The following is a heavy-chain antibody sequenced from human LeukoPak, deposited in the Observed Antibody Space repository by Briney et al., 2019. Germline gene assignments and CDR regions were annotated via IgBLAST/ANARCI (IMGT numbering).Heavy chain of an antibody. CDR3: AKDIHADENAFDI. V-gene: IGHV3-9*01. D-gene: IGHD2-2*01. CDR2: ISWNSGSI. J-gene: IGHJ3*02. Sequence: QTGGSLRLSCAASGFTFDDYAMHWVGQAPGKGLEWVSGISWNSGSIGYADSVKGRFTISRDNAKNSLYLQMNSLRAEDTALYYCAKDIHADENAFDIWGQGTMVTVSS. CDR1: GFTFDDYA.